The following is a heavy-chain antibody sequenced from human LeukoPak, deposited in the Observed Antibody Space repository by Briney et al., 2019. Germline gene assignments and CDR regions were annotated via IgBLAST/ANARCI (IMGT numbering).Heavy chain of an antibody. CDR1: GFTFSSYA. V-gene: IGHV3-64*01. D-gene: IGHD3-9*01. CDR2: ISSNGGST. Sequence: GGSLRLSCAASGFTFSSYAMHWVRQAPGKGVEYVSAISSNGGSTYYANSVKGRFTISRDNSKNTLYLQMDSLRVEDTAVYYCARGRAGYHFDYWGQGVLVTVSS. CDR3: ARGRAGYHFDY. J-gene: IGHJ4*02.